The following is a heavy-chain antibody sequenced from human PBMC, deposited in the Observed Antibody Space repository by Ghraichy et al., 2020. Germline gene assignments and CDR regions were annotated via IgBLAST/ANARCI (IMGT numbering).Heavy chain of an antibody. CDR1: GFSFSGYA. Sequence: GGSLRLSCAASGFSFSGYAMNWVRQASGKGLEWVSSISGSGATTYYADSVKGRFTVSRDNSESTLYLQMDSLRAEDTALYYCAKANKGYNWNYVDYWGQGTRVTVSS. CDR3: AKANKGYNWNYVDY. CDR2: ISGSGATT. D-gene: IGHD1-20*01. V-gene: IGHV3-23*01. J-gene: IGHJ4*02.